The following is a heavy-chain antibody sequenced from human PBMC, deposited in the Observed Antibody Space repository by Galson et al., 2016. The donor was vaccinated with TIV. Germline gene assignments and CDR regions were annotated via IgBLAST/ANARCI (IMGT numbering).Heavy chain of an antibody. CDR2: IYNDGST. J-gene: IGHJ6*02. CDR3: ARERRYCGNECYLRYYYGMDG. D-gene: IGHD2-21*01. V-gene: IGHV3-66*02. Sequence: SLRLSCAASGFNVSNNYTTWVRQAPGKGLEWVSIIYNDGSTYYADSVKGRFSISRDNSKNKMFLQMNSLRAEDAAVYYCARERRYCGNECYLRYYYGMDGWGQGTTVTVSS. CDR1: GFNVSNNY.